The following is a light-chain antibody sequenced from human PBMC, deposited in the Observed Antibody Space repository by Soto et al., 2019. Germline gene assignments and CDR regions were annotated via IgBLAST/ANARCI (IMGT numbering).Light chain of an antibody. CDR2: KAS. CDR1: QSISSW. J-gene: IGKJ1*01. CDR3: QQYHGYSLT. V-gene: IGKV1-5*03. Sequence: IPMTQSPSTLSASVGARVPLTCRASQSISSWLAWYQQKPGKAPKLLIYKASSLESGVPSRFSGSESGTEFILTISGLQPDDFATYYCQQYHGYSLTFGQGTKVDIK.